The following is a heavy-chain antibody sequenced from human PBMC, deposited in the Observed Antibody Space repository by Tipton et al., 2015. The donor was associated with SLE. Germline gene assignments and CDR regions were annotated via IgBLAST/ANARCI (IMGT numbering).Heavy chain of an antibody. D-gene: IGHD1-26*01. J-gene: IGHJ6*02. Sequence: QLVQSGAEVKKPGASVKVSCKASGYTFTSYGISWVRQAPGQGLEWMGWISAYNGNTNYAQKFQGRVTITADESTSTAYMELSSLRSEDTAVYYCARGSGSYGSMDVWGQGTTVTVSS. CDR1: GYTFTSYG. CDR2: ISAYNGNT. CDR3: ARGSGSYGSMDV. V-gene: IGHV1-18*01.